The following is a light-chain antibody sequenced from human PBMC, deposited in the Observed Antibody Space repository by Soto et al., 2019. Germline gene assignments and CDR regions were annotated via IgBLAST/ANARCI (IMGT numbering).Light chain of an antibody. Sequence: DIQMTQSPSTLSGSVGDRVTITCRASQTISSWLAWYQQKPGKAPKLLIYKASTLKSGVPSRFSGSGSGTEFTLTISSLQPDDFATYYCLQYNTYPRTFGQGTKVDI. CDR3: LQYNTYPRT. CDR1: QTISSW. CDR2: KAS. J-gene: IGKJ1*01. V-gene: IGKV1-5*03.